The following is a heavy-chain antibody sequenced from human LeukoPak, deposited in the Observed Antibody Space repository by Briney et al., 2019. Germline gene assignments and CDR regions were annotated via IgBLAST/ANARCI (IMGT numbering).Heavy chain of an antibody. CDR3: ARRMRYSNSYYFDY. V-gene: IGHV5-51*01. CDR1: GYSFTSYW. CDR2: VYPGDSDT. J-gene: IGHJ4*02. Sequence: GESLKISCKGSGYSFTSYWIGWVRQLPGKGLEWMGIVYPGDSDTRYSPSFQGQVTISADKSISTAYLQWSSLKASDTAMYYCARRMRYSNSYYFDYWGQGTLVTVSS. D-gene: IGHD4-11*01.